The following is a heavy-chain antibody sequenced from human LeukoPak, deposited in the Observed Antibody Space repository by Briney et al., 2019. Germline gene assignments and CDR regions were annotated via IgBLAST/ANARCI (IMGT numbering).Heavy chain of an antibody. J-gene: IGHJ4*02. Sequence: ASVKVSCKASGGTFSSYAISWVRQAPGQGLEWMGGIIPIFGTANYAQKFQGRVTITTDESTSTAYMELSSLRSEDTAVYYCARDRGYCSSTSCSEFDYWGQGTLVTVSS. CDR2: IIPIFGTA. D-gene: IGHD2-2*01. CDR1: GGTFSSYA. V-gene: IGHV1-69*05. CDR3: ARDRGYCSSTSCSEFDY.